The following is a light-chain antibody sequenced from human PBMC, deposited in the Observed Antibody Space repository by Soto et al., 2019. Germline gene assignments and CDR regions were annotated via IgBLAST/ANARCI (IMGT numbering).Light chain of an antibody. CDR1: QSAGNF. CDR3: QQHNQWPIT. Sequence: IVLTQSPGTLSVSPGETASLSCRASQSAGNFLAWYQQKPGQAPRLLIYYISTRATGIPARFSGSGSGTEFTLTINSLQSEDSAVYYCQQHNQWPITFGQGTRLEIK. V-gene: IGKV3D-15*01. CDR2: YIS. J-gene: IGKJ5*01.